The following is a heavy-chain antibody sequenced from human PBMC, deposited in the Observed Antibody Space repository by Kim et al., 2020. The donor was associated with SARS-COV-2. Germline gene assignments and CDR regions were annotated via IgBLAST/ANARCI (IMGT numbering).Heavy chain of an antibody. CDR3: ARDISYGDDWYFDL. D-gene: IGHD4-17*01. V-gene: IGHV4-59*01. Sequence: SETLSLTCTVSGGSISSYYWSWIRQPPGKGLEWIGYIYYSGSTNYNPSLKSRVTISVDTSKNQFSLKLSSVTAADTAVYYCARDISYGDDWYFDLWGRGT. J-gene: IGHJ2*01. CDR1: GGSISSYY. CDR2: IYYSGST.